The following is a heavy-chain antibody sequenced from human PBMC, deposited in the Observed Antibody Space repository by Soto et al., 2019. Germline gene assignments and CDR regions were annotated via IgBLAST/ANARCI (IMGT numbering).Heavy chain of an antibody. Sequence: SVKVSCKASGYTLTSYDINWVRQAPGQGLEWMGWINPNGGGTKYAQKFQGRVTMTRDTSINTDYMELTRLTSDDTAVYYCARAVHTMIQGVRFRVDQWGQGTLVTVSS. J-gene: IGHJ4*02. CDR1: GYTLTSYD. D-gene: IGHD3-10*01. V-gene: IGHV1-2*02. CDR2: INPNGGGT. CDR3: ARAVHTMIQGVRFRVDQ.